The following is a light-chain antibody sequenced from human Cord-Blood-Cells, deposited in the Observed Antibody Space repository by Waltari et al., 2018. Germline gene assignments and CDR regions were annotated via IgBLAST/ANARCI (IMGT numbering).Light chain of an antibody. Sequence: QSALTQPASVSGSPGQSITISCTGTSRDVGGYNYVSWYQQRPGKAPKLMIYDVSKRPSGVSNRFSGSKSGNTASLTISGLQAEDEADYYCSSYTSSSTLVFGGGTKLTVL. V-gene: IGLV2-14*01. J-gene: IGLJ2*01. CDR2: DVS. CDR3: SSYTSSSTLV. CDR1: SRDVGGYNY.